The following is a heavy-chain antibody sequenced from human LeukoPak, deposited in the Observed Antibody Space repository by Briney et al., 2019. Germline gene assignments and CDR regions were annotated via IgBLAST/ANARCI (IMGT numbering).Heavy chain of an antibody. D-gene: IGHD6-19*01. CDR2: INPKNGDT. CDR3: AKEGTSGWVPNF. V-gene: IGHV1-2*04. CDR1: GYTFIDYY. J-gene: IGHJ4*02. Sequence: ASVKVSCKASGYTFIDYYIHWVRQAPGQGLEWMGWINPKNGDTNSAQKFQGWVTMTRDTSISTAYLDLTRLTSDDTAVYYCAKEGTSGWVPNFWGPGTLVTVSS.